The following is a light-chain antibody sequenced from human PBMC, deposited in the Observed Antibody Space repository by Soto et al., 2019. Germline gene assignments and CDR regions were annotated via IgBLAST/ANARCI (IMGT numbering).Light chain of an antibody. CDR2: DAS. CDR1: QTISRW. V-gene: IGKV1-5*01. J-gene: IGKJ5*01. CDR3: HSRA. Sequence: DIQLTQTPSTLSASVGAEVTITCRASQTISRWLAWYQQKPGRAPKLLIYDASTLESGVPSRFSGSGSETEITLTISRLQPDDFATYFCHSRAFGQGTRLEIK.